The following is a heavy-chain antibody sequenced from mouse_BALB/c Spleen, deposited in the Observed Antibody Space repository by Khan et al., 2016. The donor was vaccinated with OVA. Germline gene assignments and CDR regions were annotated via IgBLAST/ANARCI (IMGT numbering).Heavy chain of an antibody. CDR2: IYPGDGDT. D-gene: IGHD1-1*01. Sequence: QVQLQQSGAELVRPGSSVKISCKASGYAFSSYWMNWVKQRPGQGLEWLGQIYPGDGDTNYNGKFKGKATLTADKSSSTAYMQLSSLTSEDSAVYFCARWITTVVPTPLDYWGQGTTLTVSS. V-gene: IGHV1-80*01. J-gene: IGHJ2*01. CDR3: ARWITTVVPTPLDY. CDR1: GYAFSSYW.